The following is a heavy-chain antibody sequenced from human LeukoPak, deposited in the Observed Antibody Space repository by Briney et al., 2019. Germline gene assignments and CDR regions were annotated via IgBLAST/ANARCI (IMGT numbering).Heavy chain of an antibody. Sequence: GGSLRLSCAASGFSLSDYYMSWIRQAPGRGLEWVSYITGSGNTIYYADSVKGRFAISRDNAKNLLYLQMNILRLEDTAGYYCATDYPIKDRDHWGQGTLVTVSS. CDR2: ITGSGNTI. CDR3: ATDYPIKDRDH. CDR1: GFSLSDYY. J-gene: IGHJ4*02. V-gene: IGHV3-11*01.